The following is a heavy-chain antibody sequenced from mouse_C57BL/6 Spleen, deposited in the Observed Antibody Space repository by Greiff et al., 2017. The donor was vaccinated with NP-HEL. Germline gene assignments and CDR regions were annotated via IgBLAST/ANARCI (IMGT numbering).Heavy chain of an antibody. CDR3: VRQSNYGAMDY. V-gene: IGHV10-1*01. D-gene: IGHD2-5*01. CDR1: GFSFNTYA. CDR2: IRSKSNNYAT. Sequence: EVKLVESGGGLVQPKGSLKLSCAASGFSFNTYAMNWVRQAPGKGLEWVARIRSKSNNYATYYADSLKDRFTISRDDSESMLYLQMNNLKTEDTAMYYCVRQSNYGAMDYWGQGTSVTVSS. J-gene: IGHJ4*01.